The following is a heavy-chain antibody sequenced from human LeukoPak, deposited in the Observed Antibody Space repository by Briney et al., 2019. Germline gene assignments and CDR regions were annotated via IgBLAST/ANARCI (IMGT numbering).Heavy chain of an antibody. CDR1: GFAFSSYA. J-gene: IGHJ6*02. CDR2: ICYDGSNK. D-gene: IGHD6-13*01. V-gene: IGHV3-33*01. Sequence: GRSLRLSCAAPGFAFSSYAMHWVRQAPGKGLEWVALICYDGSNKYYADSVKGRFTISRDNSKNTLYLQMNSLRVEDTAVYYCARAGTNWYPPANYGMDVWGQGTTVTVSS. CDR3: ARAGTNWYPPANYGMDV.